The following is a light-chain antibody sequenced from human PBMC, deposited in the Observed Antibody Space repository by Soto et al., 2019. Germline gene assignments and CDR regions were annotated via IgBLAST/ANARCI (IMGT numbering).Light chain of an antibody. CDR3: QRYDNSLYT. CDR2: GAS. V-gene: IGKV3-20*01. CDR1: QSISSMY. Sequence: EIVLTQSPGTLSLSPGERATLSCRASQSISSMYLAWYQQKPGQAPRLLIYGASNRAAGIPDSFSGSGSGTDFTLTISRLEHEDFEVYYCQRYDNSLYTFVQWTKLEIK. J-gene: IGKJ2*01.